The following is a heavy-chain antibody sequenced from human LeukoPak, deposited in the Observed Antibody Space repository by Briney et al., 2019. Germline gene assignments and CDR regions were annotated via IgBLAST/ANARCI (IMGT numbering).Heavy chain of an antibody. J-gene: IGHJ4*02. CDR2: IYASGTA. D-gene: IGHD3-10*01. CDR3: GGRGF. Sequence: PSETLSLTCTVSGGSISSSSYYWGWIRQPPGKGLEWIGCIYASGTANYNPSLKGRLSMSADTSNNQFFLTVRSVTAADTAVYYCGGRGFWGQGTLVTVSS. CDR1: GGSISSSSYY. V-gene: IGHV4-61*05.